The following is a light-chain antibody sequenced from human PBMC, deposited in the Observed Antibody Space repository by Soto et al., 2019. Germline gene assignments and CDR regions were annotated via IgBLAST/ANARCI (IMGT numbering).Light chain of an antibody. CDR1: QSVNSYS. CDR2: GAS. Sequence: EIELTQSPGTLSLSPGERATLSCRASQSVNSYSLAWYQRKPGQPPRLLLWGASNRATDIPYRFSGSGSGAEFTLTITSLEPADFAVYYCQQYGSSPPTFGQGTRVEVK. V-gene: IGKV3-20*01. CDR3: QQYGSSPPT. J-gene: IGKJ1*01.